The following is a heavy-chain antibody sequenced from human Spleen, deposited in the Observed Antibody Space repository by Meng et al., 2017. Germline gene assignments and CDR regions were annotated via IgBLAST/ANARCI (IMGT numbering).Heavy chain of an antibody. Sequence: GSLRLSCAVYGGSFSGYYWSWIRQPPGKGLEWIGEINHSGSTNYNPSLKSRVTISVDTSKNQFSLKLSSVTAADTAVYYCARGGHYYGSGAQTVNFDYWGQGTLVTVSS. J-gene: IGHJ4*02. D-gene: IGHD3-10*01. CDR3: ARGGHYYGSGAQTVNFDY. V-gene: IGHV4-34*01. CDR2: INHSGST. CDR1: GGSFSGYY.